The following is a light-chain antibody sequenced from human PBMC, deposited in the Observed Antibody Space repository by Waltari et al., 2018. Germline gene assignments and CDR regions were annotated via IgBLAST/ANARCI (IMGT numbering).Light chain of an antibody. J-gene: IGLJ3*02. V-gene: IGLV3-21*02. CDR3: QVWDRSSDQPV. CDR2: DED. CDR1: NLGGKS. Sequence: SYVLTQPPAVSVAPGQTAKISCEGNNLGGKSVHWHQQKPGQAPVLVVFDEDERPSGIPPRFSGSNSANTATLTITRVDVGDGADYYCQVWDRSSDQPVFGGGT.